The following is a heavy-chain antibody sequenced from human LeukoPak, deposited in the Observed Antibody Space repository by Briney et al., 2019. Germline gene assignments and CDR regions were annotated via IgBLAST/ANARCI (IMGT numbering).Heavy chain of an antibody. D-gene: IGHD3-22*01. CDR3: AKDIGKYYYDSSGYLDY. CDR1: GFTFDDYA. CDR2: ISWNSGSI. Sequence: GGSLRLSCAASGFTFDDYAMHWVRQAPGKGLEWVSGISWNSGSIGYADSVKGRFTISRDNAKNSLYLQMNSLRAEDTALYYCAKDIGKYYYDSSGYLDYWGQGTLVTVSS. V-gene: IGHV3-9*01. J-gene: IGHJ4*02.